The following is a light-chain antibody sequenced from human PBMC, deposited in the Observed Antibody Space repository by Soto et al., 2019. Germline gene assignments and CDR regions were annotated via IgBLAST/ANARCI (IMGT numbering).Light chain of an antibody. CDR2: DAS. CDR1: QRVSSIY. J-gene: IGKJ4*01. CDR3: QQFSSYPLT. V-gene: IGKV3-20*01. Sequence: EIVLTQSPGTLSLSPGESVTLSCRASQRVSSIYLAWYQQKPGQAPRLLIYDASSRATGIPDRFSGGGSGTDFTLTISRLEPEDFAVYYCQQFSSYPLTFGGGTKVDIK.